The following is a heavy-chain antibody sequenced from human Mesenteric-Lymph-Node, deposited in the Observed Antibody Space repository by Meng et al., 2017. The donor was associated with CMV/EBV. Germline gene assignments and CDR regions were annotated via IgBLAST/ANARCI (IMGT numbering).Heavy chain of an antibody. CDR1: GFTVSSNY. Sequence: GESLKISCAASGFTVSSNYMIWVRQVPGKGLEWVSLIRSNAYGGTREYAASVKGRFTISRDDSKSIAYLQMNSLKIEDTAVYYCTRDGDGNNDHWGQGTLVTVSS. V-gene: IGHV3-49*04. CDR2: IRSNAYGGTR. CDR3: TRDGDGNNDH. J-gene: IGHJ5*02. D-gene: IGHD4-23*01.